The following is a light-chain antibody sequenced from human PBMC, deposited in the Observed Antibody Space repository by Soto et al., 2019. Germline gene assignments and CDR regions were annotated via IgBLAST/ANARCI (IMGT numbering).Light chain of an antibody. V-gene: IGKV3-11*01. J-gene: IGKJ4*01. CDR1: QSVSSH. CDR2: DAS. Sequence: EIVLTQSPATLSLSPGERATLSCRASQSVSSHLAWYQQKPGQAPRLLIYDASNRATGIPARFSGSGSGTDFTLIISSLEPEDFAVYYFQQRSNWPLTFGGGTKVEIK. CDR3: QQRSNWPLT.